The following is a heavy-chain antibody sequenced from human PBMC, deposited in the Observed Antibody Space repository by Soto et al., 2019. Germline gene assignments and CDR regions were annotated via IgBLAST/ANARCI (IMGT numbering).Heavy chain of an antibody. CDR1: GLTFSNYW. J-gene: IGHJ5*02. CDR3: VRDRYYDILTGFSSDWFDP. CDR2: INSDGSTT. D-gene: IGHD3-9*01. V-gene: IGHV3-74*01. Sequence: GSLRLSCAASGLTFSNYWMHWVRQAPGKGLVWVSRINSDGSTTSYADSVKGRFTISRDNAKNTLYLQMNSLRAEDTAVYYCVRDRYYDILTGFSSDWFDPWGQGTLVTVSS.